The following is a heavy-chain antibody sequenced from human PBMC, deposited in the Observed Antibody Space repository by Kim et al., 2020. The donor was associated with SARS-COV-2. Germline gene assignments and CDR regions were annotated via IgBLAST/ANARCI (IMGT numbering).Heavy chain of an antibody. D-gene: IGHD2-2*01. J-gene: IGHJ6*03. CDR2: ISSSSYI. CDR1: GFTFSSYS. Sequence: GGSLRLSCAASGFTFSSYSMNWVRQAPGKGLEWVSSISSSSYIYYADSVKGRFTISRDNAKNSLYLQMNSLRAEDTAVYYCARISGYCSSTCYYYMDVWGKGTTVTVSS. CDR3: ARISGYCSSTCYYYMDV. V-gene: IGHV3-21*01.